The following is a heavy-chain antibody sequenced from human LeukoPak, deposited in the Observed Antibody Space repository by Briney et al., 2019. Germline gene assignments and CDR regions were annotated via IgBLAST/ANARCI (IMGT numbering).Heavy chain of an antibody. V-gene: IGHV1-8*01. J-gene: IGHJ5*02. D-gene: IGHD3-10*01. CDR1: GYTFTSYD. CDR2: MNPNSGNT. CDR3: ARMYYFDSGSDNWFDP. Sequence: ASVKVSCKASGYTFTSYDINWVRQATGQGLEWMGWMNPNSGNTGYAQKFQGRVTMTRNTSISTAYTELSSLRSEDTAVYYCARMYYFDSGSDNWFDPWGQGTLVTVSS.